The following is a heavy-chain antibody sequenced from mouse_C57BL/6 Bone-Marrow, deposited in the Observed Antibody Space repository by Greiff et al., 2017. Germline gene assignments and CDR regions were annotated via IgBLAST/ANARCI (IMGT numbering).Heavy chain of an antibody. V-gene: IGHV1-55*01. D-gene: IGHD2-4*01. Sequence: QVQLQQPGAELVKPGASVKMSCKASGYTFTSYWITWVKQRPGQGLEWIGDIYPGSGSTNYNEKFKSKATLTVDTSSSTAYMQLSSLTSEDSAVYYCAINDYDYPNAMDYWGQGTSVTVSS. CDR1: GYTFTSYW. CDR3: AINDYDYPNAMDY. J-gene: IGHJ4*01. CDR2: IYPGSGST.